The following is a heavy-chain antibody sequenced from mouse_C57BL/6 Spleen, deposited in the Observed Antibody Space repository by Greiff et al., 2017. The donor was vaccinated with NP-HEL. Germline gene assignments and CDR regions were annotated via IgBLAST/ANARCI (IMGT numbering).Heavy chain of an antibody. Sequence: QVQLQQPGAELVKPGASVKMSCKASGYTFTSYWITWVKQRPGQGLEWIGDIYPGSGSTNYNEKFKSKATLTVDTSSSTAYMQLSSLTSEDSAVYYCAREGVVITTVVAHFDYWGKGTTLTVSS. J-gene: IGHJ2*01. D-gene: IGHD1-1*01. CDR1: GYTFTSYW. CDR3: AREGVVITTVVAHFDY. V-gene: IGHV1-55*01. CDR2: IYPGSGST.